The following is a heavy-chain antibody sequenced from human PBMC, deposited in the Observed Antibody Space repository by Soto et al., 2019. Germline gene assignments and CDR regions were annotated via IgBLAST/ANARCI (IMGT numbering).Heavy chain of an antibody. D-gene: IGHD2-2*01. CDR1: GGTFSSYA. J-gene: IGHJ4*02. V-gene: IGHV1-69*13. CDR2: IIPIFGTA. Sequence: GASVKVSFKASGGTFSSYAISWVRQAPGQGLEWMGGIIPIFGTANYAQKFQGRVTITADESTSTAYMELSSLRSEDTAVYYCARDSEEYCSSTSCQREFDYWGQGTLVTVSS. CDR3: ARDSEEYCSSTSCQREFDY.